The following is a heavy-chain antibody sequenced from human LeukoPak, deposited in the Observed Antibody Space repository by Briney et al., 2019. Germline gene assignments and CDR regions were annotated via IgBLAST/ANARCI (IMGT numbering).Heavy chain of an antibody. V-gene: IGHV3-21*01. D-gene: IGHD1-26*01. CDR1: GFTFSSYS. Sequence: PGGSLRLSCAASGFTFSSYSMNWVRQAPGKGLEWVSSISSSSSYIYYADSVKGRFTISRDNAKNSLYLQMNSLRAEDTAVYYCARGSSRSLWELPFDYWGQGTLVTVSS. CDR2: ISSSSSYI. J-gene: IGHJ4*02. CDR3: ARGSSRSLWELPFDY.